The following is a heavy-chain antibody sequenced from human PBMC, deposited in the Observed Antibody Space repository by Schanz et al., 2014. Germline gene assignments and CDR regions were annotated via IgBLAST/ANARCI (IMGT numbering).Heavy chain of an antibody. Sequence: VKLVESGGGVVQPGRSLRLSCAASGFTFSSYGMHWVRQAPGKGLEWVAIIWYDGSNKYYADSVKGRFSISRDNSQNTLYLQMDSLRPEDTAVYFCAKDTGYCHGGACYCFEYWGLGILVTVSS. CDR1: GFTFSSYG. J-gene: IGHJ4*02. CDR2: IWYDGSNK. D-gene: IGHD2-8*02. CDR3: AKDTGYCHGGACYCFEY. V-gene: IGHV3-33*03.